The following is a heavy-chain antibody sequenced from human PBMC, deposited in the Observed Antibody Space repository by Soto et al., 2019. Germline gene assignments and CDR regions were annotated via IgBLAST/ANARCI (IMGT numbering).Heavy chain of an antibody. CDR3: ARDPYYDFWSGYYRGGGTVKNYYYYYGMDV. J-gene: IGHJ6*02. Sequence: QVQLQQWGAGLLKPSETLSLTCAVYGGSFSGYYWSWIRQPPGKGLEWIGEINHSGSTNYNPSLKSRVTISVDTSKNQFSLKLSSVTAADTAVYYCARDPYYDFWSGYYRGGGTVKNYYYYYGMDVWGQGTTVTVSS. D-gene: IGHD3-3*01. V-gene: IGHV4-34*01. CDR2: INHSGST. CDR1: GGSFSGYY.